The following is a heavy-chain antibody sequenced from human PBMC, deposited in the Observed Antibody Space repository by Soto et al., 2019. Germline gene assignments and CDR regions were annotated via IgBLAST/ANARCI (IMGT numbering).Heavy chain of an antibody. CDR1: GGSFSGYY. D-gene: IGHD6-13*01. J-gene: IGHJ4*02. Sequence: QVQLQQWGAGLLKPSETLSLTCAVYGGSFSGYYWSWIRQPPGKGLEWIGEINHSGSTNYNPSLKSRVTISVDTSKNQFSLKLSSVTAADTAVHYCARGYSSSWLYYFDYWGQGTLVTVSS. CDR2: INHSGST. CDR3: ARGYSSSWLYYFDY. V-gene: IGHV4-34*01.